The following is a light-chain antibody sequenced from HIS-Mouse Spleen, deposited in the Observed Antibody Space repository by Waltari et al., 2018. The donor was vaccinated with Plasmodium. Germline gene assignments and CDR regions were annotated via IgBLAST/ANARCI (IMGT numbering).Light chain of an antibody. V-gene: IGLV2-8*01. Sequence: QSALTQPPSASGSPGQSVTISCTGTSSDVGGYNYVSWYQQHPGKAPKLMIYEVSKRPSGVPDRFAGSKSCNTASLPVSGLQAEDEADYYCSSYAGSNNLVFGGGTKLTVL. CDR1: SSDVGGYNY. CDR3: SSYAGSNNLV. J-gene: IGLJ2*01. CDR2: EVS.